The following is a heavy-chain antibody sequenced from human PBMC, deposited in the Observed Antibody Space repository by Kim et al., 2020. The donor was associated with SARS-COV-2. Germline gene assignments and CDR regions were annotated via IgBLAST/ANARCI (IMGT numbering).Heavy chain of an antibody. CDR3: AREGGHY. CDR2: SRSTI. V-gene: IGHV3-48*04. D-gene: IGHD3-16*01. Sequence: SRSTIYYEDSVKGRFTISRDNAKNSLYLQMNSLRVEDTAGYYCAREGGHYWGQGTLVTVSS. J-gene: IGHJ4*02.